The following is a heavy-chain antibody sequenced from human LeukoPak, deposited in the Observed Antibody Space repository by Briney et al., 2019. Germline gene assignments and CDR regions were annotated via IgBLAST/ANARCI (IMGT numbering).Heavy chain of an antibody. V-gene: IGHV4-59*11. D-gene: IGHD1-26*01. CDR2: IYYSGST. CDR3: ARKVGATTAAFDI. J-gene: IGHJ3*02. CDR1: GGSISSHY. Sequence: SETLSLTCTVSGGSISSHYWSWIRQPPGKGLERIGYIYYSGSTNYNPSLKSRVTISVDTSKNQFSLKLSSVTAADTAVYYCARKVGATTAAFDIWGQGTMVTVSS.